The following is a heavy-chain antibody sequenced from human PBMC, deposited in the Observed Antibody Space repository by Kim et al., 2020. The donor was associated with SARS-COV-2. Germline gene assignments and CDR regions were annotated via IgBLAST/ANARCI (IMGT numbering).Heavy chain of an antibody. CDR3: TTYAGVPLFDP. Sequence: TDYAAPVKGRLTISRDDSKNTLYLQMNSLKTEDTAVYYCTTYAGVPLFDPWGQGTLVTVSS. V-gene: IGHV3-15*01. D-gene: IGHD2-8*01. J-gene: IGHJ5*02. CDR2: T.